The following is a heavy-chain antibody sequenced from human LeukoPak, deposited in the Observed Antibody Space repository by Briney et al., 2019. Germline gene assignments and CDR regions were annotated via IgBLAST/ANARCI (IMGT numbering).Heavy chain of an antibody. D-gene: IGHD1-26*01. V-gene: IGHV1-24*01. CDR2: FDPEDGET. CDR3: ATPQWELHLFDY. J-gene: IGHJ4*02. CDR1: GHTLTELS. Sequence: GASVKVSCKVSGHTLTELSIHWGRQAPGKGLEWMGGFDPEDGETIYAQKFQGRVTMTEDTSTDTAYMELRSLTSEDTAIYYCATPQWELHLFDYWGQGTLVTVSS.